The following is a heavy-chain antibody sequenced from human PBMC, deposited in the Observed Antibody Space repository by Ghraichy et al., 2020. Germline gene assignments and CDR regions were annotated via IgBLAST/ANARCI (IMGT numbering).Heavy chain of an antibody. J-gene: IGHJ6*02. Sequence: SETLSLTCTVSGGSISSYYWSWIRQPPGKGLEWIGYIYTSGSTNYNPSLKSRVTISVDTSKNQFSLKLSSVTAADTAVYYCARLQYQLLWGYYYYGMDVWGQGTTVTVSS. D-gene: IGHD2-2*01. CDR2: IYTSGST. CDR1: GGSISSYY. V-gene: IGHV4-4*09. CDR3: ARLQYQLLWGYYYYGMDV.